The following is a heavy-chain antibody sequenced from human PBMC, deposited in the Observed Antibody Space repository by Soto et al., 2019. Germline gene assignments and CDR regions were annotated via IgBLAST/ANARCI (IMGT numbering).Heavy chain of an antibody. Sequence: EVQVVETGGGLIQPGGSLRLSCAVSGFTVSSNYMSWVRQPPGKGPEWVSDIYSGGSTYYADSVKGRFTISRDNSKKTLYLQVNSLRAEDTAVYYCARERDGHNPNWFDLWGQGTLVTVSS. V-gene: IGHV3-53*02. CDR2: IYSGGST. CDR3: ARERDGHNPNWFDL. J-gene: IGHJ5*02. CDR1: GFTVSSNY. D-gene: IGHD2-8*01.